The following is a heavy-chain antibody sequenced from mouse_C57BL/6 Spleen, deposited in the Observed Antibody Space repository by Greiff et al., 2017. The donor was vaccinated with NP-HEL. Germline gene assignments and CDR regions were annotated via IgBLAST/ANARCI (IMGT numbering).Heavy chain of an antibody. CDR1: GYAFSSSW. V-gene: IGHV1-82*01. D-gene: IGHD2-4*01. J-gene: IGHJ1*03. CDR3: ARSTMINWYFDV. CDR2: IYPGDGDT. Sequence: QVQLQQSGPELVKPGASVKISCKASGYAFSSSWMNWVKQRPGKGLEWIGRIYPGDGDTNYNGKFKGKATLTADKSSSTAYMQLSSLTSEDSAVYFCARSTMINWYFDVWGTGTTVTVSS.